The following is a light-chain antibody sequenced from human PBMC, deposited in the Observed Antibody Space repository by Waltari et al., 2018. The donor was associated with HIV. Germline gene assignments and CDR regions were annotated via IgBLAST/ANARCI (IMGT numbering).Light chain of an antibody. V-gene: IGKV3-11*01. CDR2: DAS. J-gene: IGKJ5*01. Sequence: EIVLTQSPATLSLSPGERATLSCRASQSVNIYLAWYQQKPGQAPRLLIYDASNRATGIPARFSGSGFGTDFTLTISSLEPEDFAIYYCQQRYNWAITFGQGTRLEIK. CDR1: QSVNIY. CDR3: QQRYNWAIT.